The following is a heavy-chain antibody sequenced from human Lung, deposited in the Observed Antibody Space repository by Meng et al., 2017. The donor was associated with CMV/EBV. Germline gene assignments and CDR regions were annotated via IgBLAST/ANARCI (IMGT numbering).Heavy chain of an antibody. J-gene: IGHJ6*02. CDR2: ISGGGGGNT. Sequence: YAMNWVRQAPGKGLEWVSAISGGGGGNTYYTDSVKGRFSISRDNSKSTLYLQMNSLRAEDTAVYYCAKGNEKLRITTIGVAARPMDVWGQGTTVTVSS. V-gene: IGHV3-23*01. CDR1: YA. D-gene: IGHD3-22*01. CDR3: AKGNEKLRITTIGVAARPMDV.